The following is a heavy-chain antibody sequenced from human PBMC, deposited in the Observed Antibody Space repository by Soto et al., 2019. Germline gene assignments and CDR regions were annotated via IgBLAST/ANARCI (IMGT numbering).Heavy chain of an antibody. Sequence: GGSLRLSCAASGFTFDDYTMHWVRQAPGKGLEWVSLISWDGGSTYYADSVKGRFTISRDNSKNSLYLQMNSLRTEDTALYYCAKDITPGGCSGGSCYRSTMHYYGMDVWGQGTTVTVSS. CDR1: GFTFDDYT. D-gene: IGHD2-15*01. J-gene: IGHJ6*02. CDR3: AKDITPGGCSGGSCYRSTMHYYGMDV. CDR2: ISWDGGST. V-gene: IGHV3-43*01.